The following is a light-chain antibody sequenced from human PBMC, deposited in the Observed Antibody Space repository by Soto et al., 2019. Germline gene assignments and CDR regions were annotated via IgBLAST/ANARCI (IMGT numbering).Light chain of an antibody. V-gene: IGKV3-15*01. Sequence: IVLTQSPNILSLSPGERATLSCRAGQSVPRSYLAWYQQKPGQAPRLLIYGASTRATGVPARFSGSGSVTEFALTISSLQPDDFATYYCQQYNSYPWTFGQGTKVDI. CDR2: GAS. CDR3: QQYNSYPWT. CDR1: QSVPRSY. J-gene: IGKJ1*01.